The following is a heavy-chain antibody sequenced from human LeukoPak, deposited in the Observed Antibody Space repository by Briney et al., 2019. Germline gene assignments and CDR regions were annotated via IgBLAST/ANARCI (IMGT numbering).Heavy chain of an antibody. CDR3: ARDGWSSNYDSSGYYSNWFDP. Sequence: ASVKVSCKASGYTFTGYYMHWVRQAPGQGLEWMGQINPNSGGTNYAQKFQGRVTMTRDTSTSTVYMELSSLRSEDTAVYYCARDGWSSNYDSSGYYSNWFDPWGQGTLVTVSS. J-gene: IGHJ5*02. D-gene: IGHD3-22*01. CDR2: INPNSGGT. CDR1: GYTFTGYY. V-gene: IGHV1-2*06.